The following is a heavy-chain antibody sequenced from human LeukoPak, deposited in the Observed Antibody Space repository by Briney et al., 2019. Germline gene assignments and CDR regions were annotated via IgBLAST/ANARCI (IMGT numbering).Heavy chain of an antibody. CDR3: ARDPTAYCSGGSCYSRWFDP. Sequence: SVKVSCRASGGTFSSYAISWVRQAPGQGLEWMGGIIPIFGTANYAQKFQGRVTITADESTSTAYMELSSLRSEDTAVYYCARDPTAYCSGGSCYSRWFDPWGQGTLVTVSS. V-gene: IGHV1-69*13. CDR1: GGTFSSYA. CDR2: IIPIFGTA. J-gene: IGHJ5*02. D-gene: IGHD2-15*01.